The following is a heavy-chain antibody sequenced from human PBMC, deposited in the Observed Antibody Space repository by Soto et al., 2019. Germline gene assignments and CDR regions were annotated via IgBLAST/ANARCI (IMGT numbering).Heavy chain of an antibody. Sequence: QVQLVQSGAAVKKPGSSVKVSCKTSETTFNSYTITWVRQAPAQGPEWMGRIVPLLGVTNYAQKFQDRVTITADKSTTTAYMEIHNLKSEDTAVYYCARGMQLEPYYYYYALDVWGQGTTVTVSS. D-gene: IGHD1-1*01. V-gene: IGHV1-69*04. CDR2: IVPLLGVT. J-gene: IGHJ6*02. CDR1: ETTFNSYT. CDR3: ARGMQLEPYYYYYALDV.